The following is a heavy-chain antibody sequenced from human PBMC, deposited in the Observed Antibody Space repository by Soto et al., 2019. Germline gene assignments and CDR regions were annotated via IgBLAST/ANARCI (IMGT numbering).Heavy chain of an antibody. D-gene: IGHD4-17*01. CDR1: GYTFTGYY. V-gene: IGHV1-2*04. CDR3: ARHDTGPHDYGDYFYYYGMDV. CDR2: INPNSGGT. Sequence: ASVKVSCKASGYTFTGYYMHWVRQAPGQGLEWMGWINPNSGGTNYAQKFQGWVTMTRDTSISTAYMELSRLRSDDTAVYYCARHDTGPHDYGDYFYYYGMDVWGQGTTVTVSS. J-gene: IGHJ6*02.